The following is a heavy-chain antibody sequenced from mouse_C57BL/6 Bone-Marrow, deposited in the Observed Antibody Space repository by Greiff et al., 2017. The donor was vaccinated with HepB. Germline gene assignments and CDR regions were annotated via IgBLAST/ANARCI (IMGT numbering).Heavy chain of an antibody. J-gene: IGHJ3*01. CDR2: INYDGSST. CDR1: GFTFSDYY. Sequence: EVQVVESEGGLVQPGSSMKLSCTASGFTFSDYYMAWVRQVPEKGLEWVANINYDGSSTYYLDSLKSRFIISRDNAKNILYLQMSSLKSEDTATYYCARGMGYYYGSSWFAYWGQGTLVTVSA. D-gene: IGHD1-1*01. V-gene: IGHV5-16*01. CDR3: ARGMGYYYGSSWFAY.